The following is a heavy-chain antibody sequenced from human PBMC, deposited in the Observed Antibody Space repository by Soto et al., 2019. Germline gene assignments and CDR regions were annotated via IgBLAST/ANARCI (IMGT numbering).Heavy chain of an antibody. J-gene: IGHJ3*01. CDR2: INSDGSTI. D-gene: IGHD3-10*01. CDR1: GFTFGPFW. Sequence: PGGSLRLSCAVSGFTFGPFWMHWVRQAPGKGLVWLSHINSDGSTIVYADSVKGRFTISRDNAKNKLYLQMNSLRVEDTAVYYCSRDRGHPDSLDLSGQGTMVTVSS. CDR3: SRDRGHPDSLDL. V-gene: IGHV3-74*01.